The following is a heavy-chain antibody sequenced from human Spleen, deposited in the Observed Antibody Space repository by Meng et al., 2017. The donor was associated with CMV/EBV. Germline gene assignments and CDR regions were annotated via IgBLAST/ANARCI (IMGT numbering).Heavy chain of an antibody. J-gene: IGHJ6*02. V-gene: IGHV3-30*04. Sequence: SGFTFSTYALHWVRQPPGKGLEWVAILSYDGFHKYFAHSVKGRFTISRDDSKNTLYLQMNSLGPEDTAIYYCARDLFSGYDFHGMDVWGQGTLVTVSS. CDR2: LSYDGFHK. CDR1: GFTFSTYA. CDR3: ARDLFSGYDFHGMDV. D-gene: IGHD1-26*01.